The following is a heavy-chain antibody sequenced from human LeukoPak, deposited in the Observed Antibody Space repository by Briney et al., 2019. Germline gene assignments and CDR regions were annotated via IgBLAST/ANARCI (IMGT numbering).Heavy chain of an antibody. V-gene: IGHV1-69*01. CDR1: GGTFSSYA. D-gene: IGHD2-15*01. CDR3: ARGVVVAAIYNWFDP. J-gene: IGHJ5*02. CDR2: IIPIFGTA. Sequence: SVKVSCKASGGTFSSYAISWVRQAPGQGLEWMGGIIPIFGTANYAQKFQGRVTITADESTSTAYMELSSPRSEDTAVYYCARGVVVAAIYNWFDPWGQGTLVTVSS.